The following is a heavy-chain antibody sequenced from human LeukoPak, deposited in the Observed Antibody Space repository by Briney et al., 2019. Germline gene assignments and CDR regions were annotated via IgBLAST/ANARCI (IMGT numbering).Heavy chain of an antibody. Sequence: GSLRLSCAASGFTFSSYAMSWVRQAPGKGLEWVSAISGSGGSTYYADSVKGRFTISRDNSKNTLYLQMNSLRAEDTAVYYCAKDSNRSWLVRLYYGMDVWGQGTTVTVSS. CDR2: ISGSGGST. V-gene: IGHV3-23*01. D-gene: IGHD6-19*01. CDR3: AKDSNRSWLVRLYYGMDV. CDR1: GFTFSSYA. J-gene: IGHJ6*02.